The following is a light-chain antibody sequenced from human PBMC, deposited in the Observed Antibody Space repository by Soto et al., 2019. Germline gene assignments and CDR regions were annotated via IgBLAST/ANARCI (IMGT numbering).Light chain of an antibody. Sequence: QSALTQPRSVSGYHGHSVTISCTGTSTDVGASNNVSWYQQLPGRAPKLMIYDVSERPSGVPDRFSGSKSGNTASLTISGLQADDEADYYCCSYAVTFYVFGTGTKLTVL. CDR3: CSYAVTFYV. CDR1: STDVGASNN. V-gene: IGLV2-11*01. J-gene: IGLJ1*01. CDR2: DVS.